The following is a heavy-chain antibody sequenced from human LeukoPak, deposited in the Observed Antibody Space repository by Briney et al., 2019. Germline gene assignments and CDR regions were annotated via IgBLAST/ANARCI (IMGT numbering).Heavy chain of an antibody. Sequence: ASMKVSCKASGYTFTTYYIHWGRQAPGQGLEWMGMINPSGGSTTYAQKFQGRVTMTRDTSTSTVYMELSSLRSEDTAAYYCARGGLGPRENFDYWGQGTLVTVSS. J-gene: IGHJ4*02. D-gene: IGHD6-19*01. V-gene: IGHV1-46*01. CDR2: INPSGGST. CDR1: GYTFTTYY. CDR3: ARGGLGPRENFDY.